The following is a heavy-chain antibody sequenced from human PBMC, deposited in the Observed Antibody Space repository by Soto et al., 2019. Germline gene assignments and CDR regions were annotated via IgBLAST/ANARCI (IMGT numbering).Heavy chain of an antibody. D-gene: IGHD3-9*01. CDR3: ARVSHESNILTGYYDYYYYYYMDV. CDR1: GFTVSSNY. J-gene: IGHJ6*03. Sequence: EVQLVESGGGLVQPGGSLRLSCAASGFTVSSNYMSWVRQAPGKGLEWVSVIYSGGSTYYADSVKGRFTISRHNSKNTLYLQMNSLRAEDTAVYYCARVSHESNILTGYYDYYYYYYMDVWGKGTTVTVSS. CDR2: IYSGGST. V-gene: IGHV3-53*04.